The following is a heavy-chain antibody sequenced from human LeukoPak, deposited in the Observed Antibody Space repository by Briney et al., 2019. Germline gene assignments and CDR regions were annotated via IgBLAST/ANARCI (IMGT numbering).Heavy chain of an antibody. V-gene: IGHV4-4*02. CDR1: GGSISSSNW. D-gene: IGHD3-22*01. CDR3: ARVIRYYDSSGYYLSEAFDT. Sequence: SETLSLTCAVSGGSISSSNWWSWVRQPPGKGLEWIGEIYHSGSTNYNPSLKSRVTISVDKSKNQFSLKLSSVTAADTAVYYCARVIRYYDSSGYYLSEAFDTWGQGTMVTVSS. J-gene: IGHJ3*02. CDR2: IYHSGST.